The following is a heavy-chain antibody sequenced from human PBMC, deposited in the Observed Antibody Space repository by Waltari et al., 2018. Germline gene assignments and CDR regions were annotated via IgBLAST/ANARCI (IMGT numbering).Heavy chain of an antibody. CDR2: IYWNDDK. D-gene: IGHD3-9*01. J-gene: IGHJ4*02. CDR1: GFSLSTSGVG. Sequence: QITLKESGPTLVKPTQTLTLTCTFSGFSLSTSGVGVGWIRQPPGKALEWLALIYWNDDKRYSPSLKGRLTITKDTSKNQVVLTMTNMDPVDTATYYCAHTRTYYDILTGYYSDYWGQGTLVTVSS. V-gene: IGHV2-5*01. CDR3: AHTRTYYDILTGYYSDY.